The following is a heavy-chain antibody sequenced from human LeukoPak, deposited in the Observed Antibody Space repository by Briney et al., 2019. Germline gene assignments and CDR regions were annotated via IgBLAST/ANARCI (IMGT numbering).Heavy chain of an antibody. CDR2: ISGYGDTI. J-gene: IGHJ4*02. CDR3: ARVGYYDSSGYYFDY. CDR1: GFTFSSFA. V-gene: IGHV3-48*03. D-gene: IGHD3-22*01. Sequence: GGSLRLSCSASGFTFSSFAMNWVSQAPGKGLEWVSIISGYGDTIYYADSVKGRFTISRDNAKNSLYLQMNSLRAEDTAVYYCARVGYYDSSGYYFDYWGQGTLVTVSS.